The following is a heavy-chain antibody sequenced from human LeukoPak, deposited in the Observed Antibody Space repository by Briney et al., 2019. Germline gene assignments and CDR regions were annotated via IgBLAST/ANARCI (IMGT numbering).Heavy chain of an antibody. D-gene: IGHD2-21*01. CDR1: GLNFGTYS. V-gene: IGHV3-48*01. CDR2: ISGGAGTM. Sequence: GGSLRLSCAASGLNFGTYSMNWVRQAPGTGLEWISYISGGAGTMYYASSVKGRFTISRDNAKNSLYLQLNSLRAEDTAVYYCARDVIMDVWGKGTTVTVSS. J-gene: IGHJ6*03. CDR3: ARDVIMDV.